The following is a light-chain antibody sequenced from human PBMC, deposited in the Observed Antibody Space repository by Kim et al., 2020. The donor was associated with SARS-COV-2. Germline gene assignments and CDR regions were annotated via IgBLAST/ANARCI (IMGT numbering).Light chain of an antibody. J-gene: IGKJ1*01. CDR2: AAF. CDR3: QQYGSLPWT. V-gene: IGKV3-20*01. CDR1: QSVGSNY. Sequence: LSPGEGATLSCRASQSVGSNYLSWFQQKPGLAPRLLISAAFSRASGVPERFSGNGSGTDFLLTITRLEPEDAAIYYCQQYGSLPWTFGQGTKLEIK.